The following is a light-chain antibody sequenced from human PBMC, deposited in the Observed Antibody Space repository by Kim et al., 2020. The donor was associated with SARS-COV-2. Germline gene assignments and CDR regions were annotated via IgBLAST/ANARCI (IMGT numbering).Light chain of an antibody. Sequence: EIVMTQSPATLSVSRGERDTLSCRASQRVSHNLAWYQQKPGQAPRLLISGASTMATGIPARFSGSGSGTELTLTISSLQSEDFAVYYCQQYNIWPQPMYTFGQGTKLEI. V-gene: IGKV3-15*01. CDR2: GAS. J-gene: IGKJ2*01. CDR1: QRVSHN. CDR3: QQYNIWPQPMYT.